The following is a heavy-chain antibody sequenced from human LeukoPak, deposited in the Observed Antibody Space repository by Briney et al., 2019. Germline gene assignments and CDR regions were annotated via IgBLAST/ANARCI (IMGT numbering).Heavy chain of an antibody. J-gene: IGHJ4*02. CDR1: GYTFTSYY. V-gene: IGHV1-46*01. Sequence: ASVKVSCKASGYTFTSYYMHWVRQAPGQGLEWMGIINPSGGSTSYAQKFQGRVTMTRDTSTSTVYMELSSLRSEDTAVYYCARDLVDTAMVTQLAFDYWGQGTLVTVSS. D-gene: IGHD5-18*01. CDR3: ARDLVDTAMVTQLAFDY. CDR2: INPSGGST.